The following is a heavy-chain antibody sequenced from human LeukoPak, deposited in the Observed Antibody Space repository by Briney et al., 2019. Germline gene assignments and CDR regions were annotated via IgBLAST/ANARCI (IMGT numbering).Heavy chain of an antibody. CDR2: ITPNSGNT. Sequence: PSERVSPAASGYTVTMYDIHCGRDTPGQGRERGGGITPNSGNTGYAQKYLGRVIMTRNTPISTPYMELSSLRAEDTAVYYCARGNRRKVPAAIPPPLRHWGQGTLVTVSS. CDR1: GYTVTMYD. J-gene: IGHJ4*02. CDR3: ARGNRRKVPAAIPPPLRH. D-gene: IGHD2-2*01. V-gene: IGHV1-8*01.